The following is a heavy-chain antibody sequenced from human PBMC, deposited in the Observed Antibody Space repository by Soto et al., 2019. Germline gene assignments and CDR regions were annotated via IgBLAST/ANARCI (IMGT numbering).Heavy chain of an antibody. CDR2: IYNTGSA. D-gene: IGHD5-12*01. CDR1: GASITFGGYF. CDR3: AKGYSVNDYIFDY. V-gene: IGHV4-31*03. Sequence: SWTLSVTSTVSGASITFGGYFWRWIRHHPEKCREFLRYIYNTGSAYYNPSLKRRATISIDTSESQFCLKVNSVTAAGTAVYFSAKGYSVNDYIFDYWGQGIPVTVSS. J-gene: IGHJ4*01.